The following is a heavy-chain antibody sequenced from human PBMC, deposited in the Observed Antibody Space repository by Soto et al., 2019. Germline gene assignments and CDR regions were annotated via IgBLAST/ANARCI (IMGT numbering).Heavy chain of an antibody. J-gene: IGHJ6*02. CDR3: ARGRSDGMDV. CDR1: GFTLSSDW. V-gene: IGHV3-7*03. CDR2: IKEDGSEK. D-gene: IGHD3-10*01. Sequence: EVQLVESGGGLVQPGGSLRLSCEASGFTLSSDWMTWVRQAPGKGLEWVANIKEDGSEKYYVDSVKGRFTISRDDAKSSLYLQMNSLRVEDTAVFYCARGRSDGMDVWGQGTTVTVSS.